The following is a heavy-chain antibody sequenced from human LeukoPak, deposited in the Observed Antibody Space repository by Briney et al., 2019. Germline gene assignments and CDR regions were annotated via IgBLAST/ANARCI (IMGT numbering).Heavy chain of an antibody. Sequence: GGSLRLTCAASGFTFSSYWMSWVRQSPGKGLEWLSVIYSGGSTYYADSVKGRFNIYRDHSKSTLYLQLNSLRAEDTAVYYCARNRDYGQTGYFDYWGQGTLVTVSS. V-gene: IGHV3-66*01. CDR2: IYSGGST. CDR1: GFTFSSYW. J-gene: IGHJ4*02. D-gene: IGHD4/OR15-4a*01. CDR3: ARNRDYGQTGYFDY.